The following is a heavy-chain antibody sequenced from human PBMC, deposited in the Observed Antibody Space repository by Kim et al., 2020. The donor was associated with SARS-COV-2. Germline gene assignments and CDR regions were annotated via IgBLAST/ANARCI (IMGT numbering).Heavy chain of an antibody. CDR1: GFTFSSYS. J-gene: IGHJ6*02. CDR2: ISSSSSYI. Sequence: GGSLRLSCAASGFTFSSYSMNWVRQAPGKGLEWVSSISSSSSYIYYADSVKGRFTISRDNAKNSLYLQMNSLRAEDTAVYYCARDLEVALWYSSSWLDYYYYGMDVWGQGTTVTVSS. CDR3: ARDLEVALWYSSSWLDYYYYGMDV. D-gene: IGHD6-13*01. V-gene: IGHV3-21*01.